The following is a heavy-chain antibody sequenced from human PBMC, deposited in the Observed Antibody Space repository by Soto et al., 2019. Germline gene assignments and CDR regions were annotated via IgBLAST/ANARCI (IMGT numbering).Heavy chain of an antibody. CDR2: IFYSGST. Sequence: QVQLQESGPGLVKPSETLSLTCTVSGDSVSSGSYYWSWIRQPPGKGLEWIGYIFYSGSTNYNPSLKSRVTISLDTSKSQFSLKLSSVTAADTAVYYCARGRAWAGAIHYYYYGMDVWGQGTTVTVSS. V-gene: IGHV4-61*01. CDR1: GDSVSSGSYY. J-gene: IGHJ6*02. D-gene: IGHD6-19*01. CDR3: ARGRAWAGAIHYYYYGMDV.